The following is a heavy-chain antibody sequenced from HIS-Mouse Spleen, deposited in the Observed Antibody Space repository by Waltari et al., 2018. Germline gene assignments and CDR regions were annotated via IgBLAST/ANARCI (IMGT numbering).Heavy chain of an antibody. CDR1: GGSISSSSYD. CDR2: IYYSGGT. V-gene: IGHV4-39*07. CDR3: AREIPYSSSWYDWYFDL. J-gene: IGHJ2*01. D-gene: IGHD6-13*01. Sequence: QLQLQESDPGLVKPSETLSLTCTVSGGSISSSSYDWGWIRQHPGKGLAWIGGIYYSGGTYYNTCFKLRVTISVDTSKNQFSLKLRPVTAAATAVYYCAREIPYSSSWYDWYFDLWGRGTLVTVSS.